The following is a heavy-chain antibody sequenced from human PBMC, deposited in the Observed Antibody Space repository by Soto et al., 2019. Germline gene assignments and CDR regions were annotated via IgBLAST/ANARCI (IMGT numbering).Heavy chain of an antibody. CDR2: INPPEGRT. J-gene: IGHJ5*02. CDR1: EYPFPSSH. Sequence: QVQLVQSGAEMRKPGAQLQLSCQTSEYPFPSSHAHWVGRAPAQGLEWLGVINPPEGRTRYSQKCQDRVNMTRDTSTSTVYMELSSLRSEDTAIYCCARGREISFGYNWFDPWGQGTLVTVSS. CDR3: ARGREISFGYNWFDP. D-gene: IGHD3-3*01. V-gene: IGHV1-46*01.